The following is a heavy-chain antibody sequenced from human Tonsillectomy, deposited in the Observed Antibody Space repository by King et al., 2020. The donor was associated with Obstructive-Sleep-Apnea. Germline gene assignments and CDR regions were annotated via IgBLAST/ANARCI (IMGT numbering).Heavy chain of an antibody. CDR2: MNTNSGNS. V-gene: IGHV1-8*01. CDR1: GYTFSSAD. J-gene: IGHJ4*02. Sequence: VQLVESGAEVKKPGASVKVSCKASGYTFSSADINWVRQATGQGLEWMGWMNTNSGNSGYVQKFQGRVTMTRDPSISTAYLELRTLRSEATAVYYCARGSSRSFDIWGQGTLVTVAS. D-gene: IGHD2-2*01. CDR3: ARGSSRSFDI.